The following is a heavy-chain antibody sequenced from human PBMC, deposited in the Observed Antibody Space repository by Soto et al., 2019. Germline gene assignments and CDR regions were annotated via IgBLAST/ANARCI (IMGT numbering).Heavy chain of an antibody. Sequence: QVQLQQWGAGLLKPSETLSLTCAVYGGSFSGYYWSWIRQPPGKGLEWIGEINHSGSTNYNPSLKSRVTISVDTSKNQFSLKLSSVTAADTAVYYCAREADDCSSTSCYSPVDYWGQGTLVTVSS. CDR3: AREADDCSSTSCYSPVDY. CDR1: GGSFSGYY. V-gene: IGHV4-34*01. D-gene: IGHD2-2*01. CDR2: INHSGST. J-gene: IGHJ4*02.